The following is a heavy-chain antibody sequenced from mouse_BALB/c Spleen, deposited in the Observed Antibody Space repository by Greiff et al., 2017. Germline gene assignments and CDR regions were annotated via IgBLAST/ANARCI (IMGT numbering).Heavy chain of an antibody. CDR3: ARYYYGSSRMDY. V-gene: IGHV1-7*01. CDR2: INPSTGYT. D-gene: IGHD1-1*01. J-gene: IGHJ4*01. CDR1: GYTFTSYW. Sequence: VQLQESGAELAKPGASVKMSCKASGYTFTSYWMHWVKQRPGQGLEWIGYINPSTGYTEYNQKFKDKATLTADKSSSTAYMQLSSLTSEDSAVYYCARYYYGSSRMDYWGQGTSVTVSS.